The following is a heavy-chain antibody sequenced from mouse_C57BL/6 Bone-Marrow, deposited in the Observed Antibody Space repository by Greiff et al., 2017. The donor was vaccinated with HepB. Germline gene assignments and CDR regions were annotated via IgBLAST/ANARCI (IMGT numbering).Heavy chain of an antibody. J-gene: IGHJ2*01. CDR2: ISNFAYSI. V-gene: IGHV5-15*04. CDR1: GFTFSDYG. Sequence: EVMLVESGGGLVQPGGSLKLSCAASGFTFSDYGMAWVRQAPKKGPEWVAFISNFAYSIYYPDTVTGRFTISRENAKNTLYLEMSSLKSADTAMYYCERHGYSIFFDYWGQGTTLTVSS. CDR3: ERHGYSIFFDY. D-gene: IGHD2-5*01.